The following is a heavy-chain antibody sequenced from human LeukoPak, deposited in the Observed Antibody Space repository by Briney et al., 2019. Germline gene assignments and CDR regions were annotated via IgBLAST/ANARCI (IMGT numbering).Heavy chain of an antibody. J-gene: IGHJ6*03. CDR2: IYSGGST. CDR1: GFTVSSSY. Sequence: GGSLRLSCAASGFTVSSSYMSWVRQAPGKGLEWVSVIYSGGSTYYADSVKGRFTISRDNTKNTLYVQMNSLRAEDTALYYCARDFRTNYYYYMDVWGKGTTVTVSS. CDR3: ARDFRTNYYYYMDV. D-gene: IGHD1-14*01. V-gene: IGHV3-66*01.